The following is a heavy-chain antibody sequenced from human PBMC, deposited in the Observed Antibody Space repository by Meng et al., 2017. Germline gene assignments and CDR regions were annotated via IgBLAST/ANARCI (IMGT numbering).Heavy chain of an antibody. J-gene: IGHJ4*02. CDR3: ASMGY. D-gene: IGHD3-10*01. CDR2: ISYDGSNK. CDR1: GFTFSSYA. V-gene: IGHV3-30*01. Sequence: QVQLVESGGGVVQAGRSLSLSCAASGFTFSSYAMHWVRQAPGKGLEWVAVISYDGSNKYYADSVKGRFTISRDNSKNTLYLQMNSLRAEDTAVYYCASMGYWGQGTLVTVSS.